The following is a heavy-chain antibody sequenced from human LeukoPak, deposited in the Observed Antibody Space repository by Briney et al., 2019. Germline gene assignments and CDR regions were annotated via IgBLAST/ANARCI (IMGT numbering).Heavy chain of an antibody. CDR1: GGSISSSSYY. J-gene: IGHJ2*01. Sequence: PSETLSLTCTVSGGSISSSSYYWSWIRQPPGKGLEWIGYIYYSGSTNYNPSLKSRVTISVDTSKNQFSLKLSSVTAADTAVYYCARDSLLTYDILTGYWDWYFDLWGRGTLVTVSS. D-gene: IGHD3-9*01. CDR3: ARDSLLTYDILTGYWDWYFDL. CDR2: IYYSGST. V-gene: IGHV4-61*01.